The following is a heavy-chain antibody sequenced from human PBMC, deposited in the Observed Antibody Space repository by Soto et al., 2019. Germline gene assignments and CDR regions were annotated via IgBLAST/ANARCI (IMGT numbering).Heavy chain of an antibody. Sequence: EVQLLESGGGLVRPGGSLTLSCAVSGFTFTNYGINWVRQAPGKGLEWVSSVSKSDYTYYSESVKGRSTITRDNARNTVTLQMDDLRAEDTAVYYCPKEDIILIPAVADCWRQGPLVHVSS. CDR2: VSKSDYT. CDR1: GFTFTNYG. CDR3: PKEDIILIPAVADC. V-gene: IGHV3-21*01. D-gene: IGHD2-8*01. J-gene: IGHJ4*02.